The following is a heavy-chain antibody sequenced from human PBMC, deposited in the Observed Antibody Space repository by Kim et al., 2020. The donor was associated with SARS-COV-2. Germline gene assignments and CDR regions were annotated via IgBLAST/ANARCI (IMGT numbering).Heavy chain of an antibody. D-gene: IGHD2-2*01. CDR3: ARSFIVVVPAAPPGFDY. V-gene: IGHV1-2*02. J-gene: IGHJ4*02. CDR1: GYTFTGYY. CDR2: INPNSGGT. Sequence: ASVKVSCKASGYTFTGYYMHWVRQAPGQGLEWMGWINPNSGGTNYAQKFQGRVTMTRDTSISTAYMELSRLRSDDTAVYYCARSFIVVVPAAPPGFDYWGQGTLVTVSS.